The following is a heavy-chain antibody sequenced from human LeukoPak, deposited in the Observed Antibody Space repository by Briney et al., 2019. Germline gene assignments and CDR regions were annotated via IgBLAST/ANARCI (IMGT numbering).Heavy chain of an antibody. D-gene: IGHD5-12*01. CDR1: GYTFTGYY. CDR2: INPNSGGT. Sequence: GASVNVSCKASGYTFTGYYMHWVRQAPGQGLEWMGWINPNSGGTNYAQKFQGRVTMTRDTSISTAYMELSRLRSDDTAVYYCARRYSGYDQFDYWGQGTLVTVSS. J-gene: IGHJ4*02. V-gene: IGHV1-2*02. CDR3: ARRYSGYDQFDY.